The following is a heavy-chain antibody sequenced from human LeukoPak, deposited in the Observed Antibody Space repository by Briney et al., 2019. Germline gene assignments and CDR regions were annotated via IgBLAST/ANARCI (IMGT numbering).Heavy chain of an antibody. V-gene: IGHV3-7*01. J-gene: IGHJ6*04. CDR2: IKQDGSEK. Sequence: PSETLSLTCAVYGGSFSGYYWGWIRQPPGKGLEWVGTIKQDGSEKYYVDSVKGRFTISRDNPKNSLYLQMNSLRVEDTAVYYCARALDVWGEGTTVIVSS. CDR1: GGSFSGYY. CDR3: ARALDV.